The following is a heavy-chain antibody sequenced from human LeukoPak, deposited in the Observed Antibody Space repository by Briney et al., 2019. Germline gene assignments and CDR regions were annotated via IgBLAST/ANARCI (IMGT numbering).Heavy chain of an antibody. V-gene: IGHV3-53*01. CDR3: ASLGVGATTDYYYGMDV. D-gene: IGHD1-26*01. J-gene: IGHJ6*02. CDR1: GFTVSSNY. CDR2: IYSGGST. Sequence: GGSLRLSCAASGFTVSSNYMSWVRQAPGKGLEWVSVIYSGGSTYYADSVKGRFTISRDNSKNTLYLQMNSLRAEDTAVYYCASLGVGATTDYYYGMDVWGQGTTVTASS.